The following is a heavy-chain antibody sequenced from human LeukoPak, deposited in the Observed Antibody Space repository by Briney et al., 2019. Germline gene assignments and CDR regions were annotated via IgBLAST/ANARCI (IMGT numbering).Heavy chain of an antibody. V-gene: IGHV4-34*01. CDR3: ARGSSWGNFDY. J-gene: IGHJ4*02. CDR1: GGSFSGYY. D-gene: IGHD7-27*01. Sequence: PSETLSLTCAVYGGSFSGYYWGWIRQPPGKGLEWIGEINHSGSTNYNPSLKSRVTISVDTSKNQFSLKLSYVTAADTAVYFCARGSSWGNFDYWGQGTLVTVSS. CDR2: INHSGST.